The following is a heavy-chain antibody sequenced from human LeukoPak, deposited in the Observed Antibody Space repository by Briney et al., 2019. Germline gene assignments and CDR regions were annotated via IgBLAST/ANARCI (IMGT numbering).Heavy chain of an antibody. CDR1: GDSMSDSY. D-gene: IGHD2-8*01. Sequence: SETLSLTCTVSGDSMSDSYWSWIRQPAGKGLEWIGRIYASGSTNYNPSLKSRVTLSVDTSSNQFSLTLSSVTAADAAVYHCARDIRSHNGPGGYYYYYMDVWGKGTTVTVSS. J-gene: IGHJ6*03. CDR2: IYASGST. CDR3: ARDIRSHNGPGGYYYYYMDV. V-gene: IGHV4-4*07.